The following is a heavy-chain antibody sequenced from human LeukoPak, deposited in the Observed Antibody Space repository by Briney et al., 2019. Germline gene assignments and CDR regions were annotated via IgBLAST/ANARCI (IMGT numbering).Heavy chain of an antibody. CDR1: GYTFTSYD. J-gene: IGHJ4*02. CDR2: MNPNSGNT. Sequence: ASVKVPCKASGYTFTSYDINWVRQATGQGLEWMGWMNPNSGNTGYAQKFQGRVTMTRNTSISTAYMELSSLRSEDTAVYYCARGRILGYCSGGSCYHDYWGQGTLVTVSS. V-gene: IGHV1-8*01. CDR3: ARGRILGYCSGGSCYHDY. D-gene: IGHD2-15*01.